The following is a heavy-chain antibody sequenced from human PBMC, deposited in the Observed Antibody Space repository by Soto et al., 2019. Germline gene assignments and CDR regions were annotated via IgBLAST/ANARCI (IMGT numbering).Heavy chain of an antibody. V-gene: IGHV3-23*01. CDR3: AKDQITYSSKLNYFDY. CDR1: GFTFSSYA. CDR2: ISGSGGST. Sequence: GGSLRLSCAASGFTFSSYAMSWVRQAPGKGLEWVSAISGSGGSTYYADSVKGRFTISRDNSKNTLYLQMNSLRAEDTAVYYGAKDQITYSSKLNYFDYWGQGTLVTVS. D-gene: IGHD3-16*01. J-gene: IGHJ4*02.